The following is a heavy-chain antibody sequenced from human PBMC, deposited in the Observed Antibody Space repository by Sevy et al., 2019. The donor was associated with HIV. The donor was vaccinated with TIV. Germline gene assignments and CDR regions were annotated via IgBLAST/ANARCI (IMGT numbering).Heavy chain of an antibody. V-gene: IGHV1-69*13. D-gene: IGHD2-2*01. CDR2: IIPIFGTA. Sequence: ASVKVSCKASGGTFSSYAISWVRQAPGQGLEWMGGIIPIFGTANYAQKFQGRVTITADESTSTAYMELSSLRSEDTAVYYCAGDDGIVVVPAASRVGWFDPWGQGTLVTVSS. CDR3: AGDDGIVVVPAASRVGWFDP. J-gene: IGHJ5*02. CDR1: GGTFSSYA.